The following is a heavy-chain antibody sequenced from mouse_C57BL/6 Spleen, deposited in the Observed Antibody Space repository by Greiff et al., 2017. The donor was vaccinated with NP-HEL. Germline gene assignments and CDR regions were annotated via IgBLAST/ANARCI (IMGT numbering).Heavy chain of an antibody. CDR3: ARGDYGSSLCAY. Sequence: EVMLVESGGGLVKPGWSLPLSCSASGFTFRSSAMSLVRQTPDNRLEWVATLSDGGSYTYYPDNVKGRFTISRDNAKNNLYLQMSHLKSEDTAMYYCARGDYGSSLCAYWGQGTLVTVSA. D-gene: IGHD1-1*01. CDR1: GFTFRSSA. V-gene: IGHV5-4*03. CDR2: LSDGGSYT. J-gene: IGHJ3*01.